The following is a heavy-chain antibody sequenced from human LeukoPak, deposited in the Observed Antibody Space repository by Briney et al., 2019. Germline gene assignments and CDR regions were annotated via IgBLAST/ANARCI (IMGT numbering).Heavy chain of an antibody. CDR2: INHSGGA. V-gene: IGHV4-34*01. J-gene: IGHJ6*02. CDR1: GGSFSDYY. D-gene: IGHD3-9*01. Sequence: PSETLSLTCAVYGGSFSDYYWSWIRQPPGKGLEWIGEINHSGGAKYNPSLKSRVTISVDTSKNQFSLKLSSVTAADTAVYYCARGSAGYDILTGYSRNYGMDVWGQGTTVTVSS. CDR3: ARGSAGYDILTGYSRNYGMDV.